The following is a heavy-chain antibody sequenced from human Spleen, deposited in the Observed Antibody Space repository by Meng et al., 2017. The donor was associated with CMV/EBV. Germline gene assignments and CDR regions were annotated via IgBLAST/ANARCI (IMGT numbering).Heavy chain of an antibody. J-gene: IGHJ6*02. CDR2: IYYGGSTNT. V-gene: IGHV4-61*01. D-gene: IGHD2-15*01. CDR3: ARGKGYCSGGSCYHYYGMDV. CDR1: GGSINSGSYY. Sequence: SETLSLTCTVSGGSINSGSYYWSWIRQSPGKGLDWIGYIYYGGSTNTNYNPSLKSRVTISLDTSKNQFSLKLSSVTAADTAVYYCARGKGYCSGGSCYHYYGMDVWGQGTTVTVSS.